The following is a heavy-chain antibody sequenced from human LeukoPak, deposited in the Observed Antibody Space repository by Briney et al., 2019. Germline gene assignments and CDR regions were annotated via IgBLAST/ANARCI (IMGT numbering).Heavy chain of an antibody. CDR1: GLTFSSYW. V-gene: IGHV3-74*01. CDR3: STGSGHAFDI. CDR2: INSDGSST. Sequence: GGSLRLSCAASGLTFSSYWMHWVRQVPGKGLVWVSRINSDGSSTSYADSVKGRFTISRDNAKNTLYVQMNSLRAEDTAVYYCSTGSGHAFDIWGRGTVVTVSS. D-gene: IGHD3-10*01. J-gene: IGHJ3*02.